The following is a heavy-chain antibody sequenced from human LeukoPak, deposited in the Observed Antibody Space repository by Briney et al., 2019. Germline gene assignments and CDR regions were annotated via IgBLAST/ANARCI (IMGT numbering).Heavy chain of an antibody. CDR2: ISGSGGST. V-gene: IGHV3-23*01. D-gene: IGHD6-19*01. CDR3: AKRPAWKWLVFHYFDY. CDR1: GFTFSSYA. Sequence: PGGSLRLSCAASGFTFSSYAMSWVRQAPGKGLEWVSAISGSGGSTYYADSVKGRFTISRDNSKNTLYLQMNSLRAEDTAVYYCAKRPAWKWLVFHYFDYWGQGTLVTVSS. J-gene: IGHJ4*02.